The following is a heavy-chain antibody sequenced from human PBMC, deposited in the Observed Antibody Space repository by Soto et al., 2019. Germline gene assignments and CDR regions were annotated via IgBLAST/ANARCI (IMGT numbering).Heavy chain of an antibody. Sequence: GGSLRLSCTTSGTIFSGYGMHWVRQAPGKGLEWVALIRSDGSNIQYADSVKGRFTTSRDNSRKILYLQMDSLRADDTAVYYCARDGVGATTYFGYLDYWGQGAPVTVSS. J-gene: IGHJ4*02. CDR2: IRSDGSNI. V-gene: IGHV3-30*02. CDR1: GTIFSGYG. D-gene: IGHD1-26*01. CDR3: ARDGVGATTYFGYLDY.